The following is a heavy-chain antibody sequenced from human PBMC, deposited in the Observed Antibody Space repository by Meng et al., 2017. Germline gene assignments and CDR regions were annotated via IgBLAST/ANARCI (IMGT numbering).Heavy chain of an antibody. CDR1: GYTFTSYY. CDR3: ARAQTLRAVTRPFRGFDI. J-gene: IGHJ3*02. CDR2: INPSGGST. Sequence: ASVKVSCKASGYTFTSYYMHWVRQAPGQGLEWMGIINPSGGSTSYAQKFQGRVTMTRDTSTSTVYMELSSLRSDDTAVYYCARAQTLRAVTRPFRGFDIWGQGTMVTVSS. V-gene: IGHV1-46*01. D-gene: IGHD4-17*01.